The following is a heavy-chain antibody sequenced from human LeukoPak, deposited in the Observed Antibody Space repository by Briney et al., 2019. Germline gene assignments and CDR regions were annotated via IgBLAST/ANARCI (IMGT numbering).Heavy chain of an antibody. J-gene: IGHJ4*02. D-gene: IGHD6-19*01. Sequence: PGGSLRLSCAASRYTLSSHWMSWVRQAPGKGLEWVASIKPDGSEKYYVDSVKGRFTISRDSAKSSLYLQMNTLRAEDTAVYYCARDRGSSGWYEFDYWGQGTLVTVSS. CDR2: IKPDGSEK. CDR1: RYTLSSHW. CDR3: ARDRGSSGWYEFDY. V-gene: IGHV3-7*01.